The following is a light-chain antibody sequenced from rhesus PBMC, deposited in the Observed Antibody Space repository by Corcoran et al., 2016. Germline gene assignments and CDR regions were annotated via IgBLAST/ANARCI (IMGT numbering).Light chain of an antibody. CDR1: ESVGSY. J-gene: IGKJ1*01. CDR3: QQYNDLLWT. CDR2: SSY. Sequence: EIVMTQSPATLSLSPGETATLSCRASESVGSYLAWYQQKPGQAPKLLVHSSYFRATGIPDRFSGSGSRTEFNLTISSLEPEDVGVYHCQQYNDLLWTFGQGTKVEIK. V-gene: IGKV3-40*03.